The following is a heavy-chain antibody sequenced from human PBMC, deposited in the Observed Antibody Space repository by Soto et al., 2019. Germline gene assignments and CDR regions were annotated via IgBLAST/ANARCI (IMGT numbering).Heavy chain of an antibody. CDR1: VYTFTSYG. V-gene: IGHV1-18*01. CDR3: ARYSGAGFGQLLSGGMDV. CDR2: ISGYNAYT. J-gene: IGHJ6*02. D-gene: IGHD3-10*01. Sequence: ASVKVSCKASVYTFTSYGSSWVRQAPGQGREWVGWISGYNAYTKYAQILQGRVTMTTDTSTRTAYMDLRRLRSDDTAVYYCARYSGAGFGQLLSGGMDVWGQGTTVTVSS.